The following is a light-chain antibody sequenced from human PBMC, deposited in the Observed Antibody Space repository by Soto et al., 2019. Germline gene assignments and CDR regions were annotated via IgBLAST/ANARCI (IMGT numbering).Light chain of an antibody. CDR2: GTS. V-gene: IGKV3-20*01. J-gene: IGKJ1*01. CDR3: QRYGSPWT. CDR1: QSVSSSF. Sequence: EVVLTQSPGTLSLSPGERATLSCRASQSVSSSFLAWYQQKPGQAPRLLICGTSSRATGIPDRFSGSGSGTDFTLTISRLESEDFAVYYCQRYGSPWTFGQGTKVEIK.